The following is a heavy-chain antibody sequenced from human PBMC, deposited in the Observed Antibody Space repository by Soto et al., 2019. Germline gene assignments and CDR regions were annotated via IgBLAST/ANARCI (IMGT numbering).Heavy chain of an antibody. J-gene: IGHJ6*02. CDR3: ARKGRIRAARPDIYYYYYGMDV. V-gene: IGHV1-8*01. Sequence: ASVKVSCKASGYTFTSYDINWVRQATGQGLEWMGWMNPNSGNTGYAQKFQGRVTMTRNTSISTAYMELSSLRSEDTAVYYCARKGRIRAARPDIYYYYYGMDVGGQGTTVTVAS. CDR1: GYTFTSYD. CDR2: MNPNSGNT. D-gene: IGHD6-6*01.